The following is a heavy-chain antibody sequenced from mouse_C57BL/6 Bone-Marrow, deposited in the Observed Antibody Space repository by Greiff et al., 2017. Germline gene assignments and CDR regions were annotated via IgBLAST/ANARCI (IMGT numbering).Heavy chain of an antibody. CDR2: IDPSDSYT. CDR1: GYTFTSYW. J-gene: IGHJ2*01. D-gene: IGHD1-1*01. CDR3: ARAYGSSYNY. V-gene: IGHV1-59*01. Sequence: QVQLQQSGAELVRPGTSVKLSCKASGYTFTSYWMHWVKQRPGQGLEWIGVIDPSDSYTNYNQKFKGKATLTVDTSSSTAYMQLSSLTSEDSAVYYCARAYGSSYNYWGQGTTLTVSS.